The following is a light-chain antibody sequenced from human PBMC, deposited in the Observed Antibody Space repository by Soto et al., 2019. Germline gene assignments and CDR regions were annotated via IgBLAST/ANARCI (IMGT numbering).Light chain of an antibody. J-gene: IGLJ2*01. CDR2: YDR. CDR1: NIGSKS. Sequence: SYVLTQPPSMSVAPGKTAKITCGGNNIGSKSVHWYQQKPGQAPVLVIYYDRARPSGIPERFSGSNSGSTATLSIGRVEAGDEADYYCQVWDSSSDHVVFGGGTKLTVL. CDR3: QVWDSSSDHVV. V-gene: IGLV3-21*04.